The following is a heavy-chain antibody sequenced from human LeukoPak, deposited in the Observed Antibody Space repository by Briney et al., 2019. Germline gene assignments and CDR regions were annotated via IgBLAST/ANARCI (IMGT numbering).Heavy chain of an antibody. D-gene: IGHD2-15*01. CDR2: IYYSGST. J-gene: IGHJ4*02. CDR1: GGSISSSSYY. Sequence: KPSETLSLTCTVSGGSISSSSYYWGRIRQPPGKGLDWIGTIYYSGSTYYNPSLQSRVPITVDTSNNQFSLKLNSVTAAATAVYYCDTLPWCSGGSCYSHDYWGQGTLVTVSS. CDR3: DTLPWCSGGSCYSHDY. V-gene: IGHV4-39*01.